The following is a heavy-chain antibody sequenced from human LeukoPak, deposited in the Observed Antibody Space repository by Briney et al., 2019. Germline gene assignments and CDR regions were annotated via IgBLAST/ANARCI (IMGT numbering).Heavy chain of an antibody. CDR1: GGSISSNSYY. CDR2: IYYSGST. V-gene: IGHV4-39*07. J-gene: IGHJ6*03. D-gene: IGHD6-19*01. Sequence: SETLSLTCAVSGGSISSNSYYWGWIRQPPGKGLEWIGSIYYSGSTYYNPSLKSRVTISVDTSKNQFSLKLSSVTAADTAVYYCARAYSSGWSTTFYYYYMDVWGKGTTVTVSS. CDR3: ARAYSSGWSTTFYYYYMDV.